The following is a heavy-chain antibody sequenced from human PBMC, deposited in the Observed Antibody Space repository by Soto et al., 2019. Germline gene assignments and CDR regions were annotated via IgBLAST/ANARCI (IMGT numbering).Heavy chain of an antibody. CDR2: IYHSGST. V-gene: IGHV4-30-2*01. CDR3: ASEVAAAGFYFDY. Sequence: PSETLSLTCAVSGGSISSGGYSWSWIRQPPGKGLEWIGYIYHSGSTYYNPSLKSRVTISVDRSKNQFSLKLSSVTAADTAVYYCASEVAAAGFYFDYWGQGTLVTVSS. J-gene: IGHJ4*02. D-gene: IGHD6-13*01. CDR1: GGSISSGGYS.